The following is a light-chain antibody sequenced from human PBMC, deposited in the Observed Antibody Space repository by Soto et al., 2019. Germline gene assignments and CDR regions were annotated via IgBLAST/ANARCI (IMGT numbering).Light chain of an antibody. CDR2: AAS. CDR3: QKCKVAPFT. Sequence: ILMTQSPSSLSAFVGDSVTITCRASQDIANFLAWYQQKPGKVPRLLIYAASTLQSGVPSRFSGSGSGTDFTLSISSLQPEDVATYYCQKCKVAPFTFGGGTKVDIK. J-gene: IGKJ4*01. V-gene: IGKV1-27*01. CDR1: QDIANF.